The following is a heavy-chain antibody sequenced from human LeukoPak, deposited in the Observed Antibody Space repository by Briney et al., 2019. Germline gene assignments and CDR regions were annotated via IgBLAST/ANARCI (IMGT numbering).Heavy chain of an antibody. CDR3: ARDERGAFDI. V-gene: IGHV3-48*03. J-gene: IGHJ3*02. Sequence: GGSLRLSCAASGSTFSSYEMNWVRQAPGKGLEWVSYISSSGRTIYYADSVKGRFTISRDNAKNSLYLQMNSLRAEDTAVYYCARDERGAFDIWGQGTMVTVSS. D-gene: IGHD3-16*01. CDR2: ISSSGRTI. CDR1: GSTFSSYE.